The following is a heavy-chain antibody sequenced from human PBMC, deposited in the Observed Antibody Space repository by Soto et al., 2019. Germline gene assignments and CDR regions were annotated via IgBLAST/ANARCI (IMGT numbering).Heavy chain of an antibody. D-gene: IGHD3-10*01. CDR2: ISGSGGDT. CDR1: GFTFNSYA. Sequence: GGSLRLSCAASGFTFNSYAMSWVRQAPGKGLEWVSAISGSGGDTNYADSVKGRFTISRDNSKNTLYLQMNSLRAEDTAIYYCARDINYYGSGSYYYWGQGTLVTVSS. J-gene: IGHJ4*02. CDR3: ARDINYYGSGSYYY. V-gene: IGHV3-23*01.